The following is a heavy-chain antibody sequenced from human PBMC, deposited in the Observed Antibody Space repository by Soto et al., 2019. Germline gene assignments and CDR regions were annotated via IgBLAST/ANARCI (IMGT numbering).Heavy chain of an antibody. V-gene: IGHV3-49*03. J-gene: IGHJ4*02. CDR1: GLTFGDYA. CDR3: TRDDSGRIVPSPIAS. Sequence: GGSLRLSCTASGLTFGDYAMSWFRQAPGKGLEWVGFIRSKAYGGTTEYAASVKGRFTISRDDSKSIAYLQMNSLKTEDTAVFYCTRDDSGRIVPSPIASWGRGTVVPVPS. CDR2: IRSKAYGGTT. D-gene: IGHD2-2*01.